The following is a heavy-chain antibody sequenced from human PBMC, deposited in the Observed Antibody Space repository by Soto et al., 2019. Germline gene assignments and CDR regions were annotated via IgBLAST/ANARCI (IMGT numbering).Heavy chain of an antibody. Sequence: GGSLRLSCATSGFPFSDYFMSWIRQAPGKGLEWVSLIDTSGDIINYAAPVEGRFTISRDNAKNSLYLQMNSLRVEDTAVYYCARDGSGKYSTFDYWGQGTLVTVYS. CDR3: ARDGSGKYSTFDY. J-gene: IGHJ4*02. CDR2: IDTSGDII. D-gene: IGHD1-26*01. CDR1: GFPFSDYF. V-gene: IGHV3-11*01.